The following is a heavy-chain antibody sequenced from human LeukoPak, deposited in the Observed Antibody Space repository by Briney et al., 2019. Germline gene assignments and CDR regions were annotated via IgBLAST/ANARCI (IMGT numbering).Heavy chain of an antibody. V-gene: IGHV3-30-3*01. CDR1: GFTFSSYA. J-gene: IGHJ4*02. Sequence: GRSLRLSCAASGFTFSSYAMHRVRQAPGKGLEWVAVISYDGSNKYYADSVKGRFTISRDNSKNTLYLQMNSLRAEDTAVYYCARENIVATIFWIDYWGQGTLVTVSS. CDR2: ISYDGSNK. CDR3: ARENIVATIFWIDY. D-gene: IGHD5-12*01.